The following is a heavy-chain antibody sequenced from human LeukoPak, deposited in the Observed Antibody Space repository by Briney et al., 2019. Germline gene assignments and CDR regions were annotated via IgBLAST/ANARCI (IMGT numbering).Heavy chain of an antibody. Sequence: GGSLRLSCAAPGFTFSNYYMNWIRQAPGKGLEWVSYISTSGTTIYYADSVKGRFTISRDNAKNSLYLQMNSLRAEDTAVYFCASDSGYGGYDYWGQGTLVTVSS. D-gene: IGHD5-12*01. V-gene: IGHV3-11*01. CDR1: GFTFSNYY. CDR3: ASDSGYGGYDY. CDR2: ISTSGTTI. J-gene: IGHJ4*02.